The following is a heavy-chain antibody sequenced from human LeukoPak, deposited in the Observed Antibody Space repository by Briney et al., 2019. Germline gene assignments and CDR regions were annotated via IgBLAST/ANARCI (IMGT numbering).Heavy chain of an antibody. Sequence: SETLSLTCTVSGGSISSYYWSWIRQPPGKGLEWIGYIYYSGSTNYNPSLKSRVIISVDTSKNQFSLKLSSVTAADTAVYYCARERVGYSYGYNYFDYWGQGTLVTVSS. J-gene: IGHJ4*02. CDR1: GGSISSYY. V-gene: IGHV4-59*01. D-gene: IGHD5-18*01. CDR2: IYYSGST. CDR3: ARERVGYSYGYNYFDY.